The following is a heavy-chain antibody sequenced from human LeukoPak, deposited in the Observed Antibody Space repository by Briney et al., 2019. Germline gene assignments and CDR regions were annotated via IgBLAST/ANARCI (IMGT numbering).Heavy chain of an antibody. J-gene: IGHJ3*01. CDR1: GFSFNDYY. CDR2: ISLSGSTT. V-gene: IGHV3-11*01. Sequence: SPGGSLRLSCAASGFSFNDYYMSWIRQAPGKGLEWISYISLSGSTTYYADSMKGRFTISRDSAKNSVFLQMSSLRAEDTAVYYCARVGSVDGDAFDLWGQGTMVTVS. D-gene: IGHD5/OR15-5a*01. CDR3: ARVGSVDGDAFDL.